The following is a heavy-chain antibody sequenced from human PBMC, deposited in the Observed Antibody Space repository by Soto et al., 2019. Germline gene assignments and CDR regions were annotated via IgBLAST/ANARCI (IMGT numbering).Heavy chain of an antibody. CDR2: ITSSGGNT. D-gene: IGHD3-22*01. V-gene: IGHV3-23*01. J-gene: IGHJ4*02. Sequence: EVQLLESGGGLVQPGGSLRLSCAASGLTFSNYVMSWVRQAPGKGLEWVSSITSSGGNTYYADSVKGRFTISRDNSRNTLYLQMSSLRAEDTAVYYCASRAYYDSSDYYYYYFDYWGQGTLVTVSS. CDR1: GLTFSNYV. CDR3: ASRAYYDSSDYYYYYFDY.